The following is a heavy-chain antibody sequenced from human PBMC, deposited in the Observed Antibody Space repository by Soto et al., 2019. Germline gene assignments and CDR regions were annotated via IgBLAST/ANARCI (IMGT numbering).Heavy chain of an antibody. CDR3: ARGVPGIAAAGTRYNWFDP. V-gene: IGHV1-2*04. Sequence: ASVKVSCKASGGTFSSYAISWVRQAPGQGLEWMGWINPNSGGTNYAQKFKGCVTMTRDTSISTAYMELSRLRSDDTAVYYCARGVPGIAAAGTRYNWFDPWGQGTLVTVSS. D-gene: IGHD6-13*01. CDR1: GGTFSSYA. J-gene: IGHJ5*02. CDR2: INPNSGGT.